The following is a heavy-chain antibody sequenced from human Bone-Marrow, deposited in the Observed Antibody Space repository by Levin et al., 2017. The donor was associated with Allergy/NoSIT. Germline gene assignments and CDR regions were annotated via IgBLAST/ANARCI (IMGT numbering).Heavy chain of an antibody. CDR2: ISAGGNYI. Sequence: GESLKISCAASGILFSSYDMNWVRQAPGKGLEWVSSISAGGNYIYYADSVKGRFTISRDNAKNSLFLQMNSLRAEDTAVCYCASWAMYHYDRSAFDYFYYAMDGWGQGTTVTVSS. J-gene: IGHJ6*02. CDR1: GILFSSYD. V-gene: IGHV3-21*01. CDR3: ASWAMYHYDRSAFDYFYYAMDG. D-gene: IGHD3-22*01.